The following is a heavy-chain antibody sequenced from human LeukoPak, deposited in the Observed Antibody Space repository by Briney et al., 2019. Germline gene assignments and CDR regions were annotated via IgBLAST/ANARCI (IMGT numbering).Heavy chain of an antibody. D-gene: IGHD3-10*01. CDR3: GISGSGSCYNGYFEY. CDR1: GYTFTRYY. CDR2: INPSGGST. Sequence: ASVKVSCKASGYTFTRYYMHWVQQAPGQGLEWMGIINPSGGSTSYAQKFQGRVTMTRDTSTSTVYMELSSLRSEDTAVYYCGISGSGSCYNGYFEYWGQGTLVTVSS. J-gene: IGHJ4*02. V-gene: IGHV1-46*01.